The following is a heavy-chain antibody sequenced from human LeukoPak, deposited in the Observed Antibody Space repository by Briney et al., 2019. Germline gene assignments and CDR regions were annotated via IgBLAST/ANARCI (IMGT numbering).Heavy chain of an antibody. D-gene: IGHD2-2*01. CDR2: ISYDGRSK. V-gene: IGHV3-30*04. Sequence: GGSLRLSCAASGFTFSNYAMHWVRQTPGKGLEWVAVISYDGRSKYHADSVKGRFTISRDNAKNSLYLQMNSLRAEDTAVYYCARRYCSSTSCTLDYWGQGTLVTVSS. CDR1: GFTFSNYA. CDR3: ARRYCSSTSCTLDY. J-gene: IGHJ4*02.